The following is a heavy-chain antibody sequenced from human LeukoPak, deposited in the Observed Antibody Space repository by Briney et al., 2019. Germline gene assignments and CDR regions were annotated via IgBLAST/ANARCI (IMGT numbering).Heavy chain of an antibody. CDR3: ARTEYSSSSVYFDY. V-gene: IGHV3-11*04. CDR1: GFTFSDYY. CDR2: ISSSGSTI. J-gene: IGHJ4*02. D-gene: IGHD6-6*01. Sequence: GGSLRLSCAASGFTFSDYYMSWIRQAPGKGLEWVSYISSSGSTIYYADSVKGRFTISRDNAKNSLYLQMNSLRAEDTAVYYCARTEYSSSSVYFDYWGQGTLVTVSS.